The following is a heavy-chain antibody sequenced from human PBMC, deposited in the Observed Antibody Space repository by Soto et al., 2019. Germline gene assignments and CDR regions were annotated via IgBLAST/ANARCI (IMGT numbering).Heavy chain of an antibody. CDR3: ARQGGVSETYVGYFDS. CDR1: GYSISSGYY. Sequence: SETLSLTCAVSGYSISSGYYWGWIRQPPGKGLEWIGTIYHNGRTYYNPSLKSRVTVSLDMSKNQFSLRLTSVTAADTAIYYCARQGGVSETYVGYFDSWGQGNLVTVSS. V-gene: IGHV4-38-2*01. J-gene: IGHJ4*02. CDR2: IYHNGRT. D-gene: IGHD3-10*01.